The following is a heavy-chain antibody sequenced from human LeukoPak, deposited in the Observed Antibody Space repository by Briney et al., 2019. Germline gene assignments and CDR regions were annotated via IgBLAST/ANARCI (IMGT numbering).Heavy chain of an antibody. D-gene: IGHD2-15*01. J-gene: IGHJ6*03. V-gene: IGHV3-7*01. CDR1: GFSFSSYW. CDR3: ARDAGIFSMDV. Sequence: GGSLRLSCAASGFSFSSYWMSWVRWAPGKGLEWVANINQDGSVKSYVDSVKDRFTISRDNAKNSLYLQMNSLRAEDTAVYYCARDAGIFSMDVWGKGTTVTGSS. CDR2: INQDGSVK.